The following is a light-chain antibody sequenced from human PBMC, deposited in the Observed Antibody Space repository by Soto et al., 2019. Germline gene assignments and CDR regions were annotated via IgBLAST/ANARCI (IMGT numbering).Light chain of an antibody. CDR2: AAS. J-gene: IGKJ1*01. Sequence: DIQMTQSPSSLSASVGDRVTITCRASQSITSYLNWYQQKPGKAPQLLIYAASSLQSGVPSRFSGSGSATDFTLTISSLQPEDFATYFCQQSYTTPWTFGQGTKVEVK. V-gene: IGKV1-39*01. CDR3: QQSYTTPWT. CDR1: QSITSY.